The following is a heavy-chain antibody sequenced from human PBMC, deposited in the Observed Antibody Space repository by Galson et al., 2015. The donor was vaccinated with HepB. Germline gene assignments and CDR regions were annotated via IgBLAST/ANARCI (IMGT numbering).Heavy chain of an antibody. CDR3: ARRHSGSYTYYFDY. CDR2: DT. D-gene: IGHD1-26*01. Sequence: DTRYSPSFQGQVTISVDKSISTAYLQWSSLKASDTAMYFCARRHSGSYTYYFDYWGQGTLVTVSS. J-gene: IGHJ4*02. V-gene: IGHV5-51*01.